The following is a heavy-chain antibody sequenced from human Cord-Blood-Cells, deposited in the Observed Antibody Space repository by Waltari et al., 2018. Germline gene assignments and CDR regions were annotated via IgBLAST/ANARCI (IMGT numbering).Heavy chain of an antibody. CDR2: INHSGST. D-gene: IGHD2-21*02. CDR1: GGSFSGYY. V-gene: IGHV4-34*01. J-gene: IGHJ4*02. Sequence: QVQLQQWGAGLLKPSETLSLTCAVYGGSFSGYYWSWIRQPPGKGLEWIGEINHSGSTNSNPSLKSLVTISVDTSKNQFSLKLSSVTAADTAVYYCASTYCGGDCYSDYWGQGTLVTVSS. CDR3: ASTYCGGDCYSDY.